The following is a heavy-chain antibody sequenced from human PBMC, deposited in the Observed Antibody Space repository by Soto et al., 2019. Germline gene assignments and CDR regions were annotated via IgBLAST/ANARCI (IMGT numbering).Heavy chain of an antibody. CDR2: IYYSGST. D-gene: IGHD2-2*01. CDR1: GGSISSGDYY. J-gene: IGHJ6*02. Sequence: KTSETLSLTCTVSGGSISSGDYYWSWIRQPPGKGLEWIGYIYYSGSTYYNPSLKSRVTISVDTSKNQFSLKLSSVTAADTAVYYCARGIEYQLPFMDVWGQGTTVTVSS. CDR3: ARGIEYQLPFMDV. V-gene: IGHV4-30-4*01.